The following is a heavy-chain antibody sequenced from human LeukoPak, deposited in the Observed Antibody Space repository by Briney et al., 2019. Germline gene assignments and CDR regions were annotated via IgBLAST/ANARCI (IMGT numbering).Heavy chain of an antibody. J-gene: IGHJ4*02. Sequence: GGSLRLSCAASGFTFSSYGMHWVRQAPGKGLEWVANIKQDGSEKYYVDSVKGRSTISRDNAKNSLYLQMNSLRAEDTAVYYCARGNTMVRGAMRYFDYWGQGTLVTVSS. D-gene: IGHD3-10*01. CDR1: GFTFSSYG. CDR2: IKQDGSEK. V-gene: IGHV3-7*01. CDR3: ARGNTMVRGAMRYFDY.